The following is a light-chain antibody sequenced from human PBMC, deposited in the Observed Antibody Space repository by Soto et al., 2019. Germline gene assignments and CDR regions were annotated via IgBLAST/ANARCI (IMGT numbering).Light chain of an antibody. CDR2: DAS. CDR1: QRVASD. Sequence: VLTQSPGTLSLSPGEGATLSCRASQRVASDLAWYLQKPGQPPRLLIYDASIMATGIPDRISGSGSERDFTLTISRLEPEDAAIYYCQQYLNSPRTFGQGTKLEIK. V-gene: IGKV3-20*01. CDR3: QQYLNSPRT. J-gene: IGKJ1*01.